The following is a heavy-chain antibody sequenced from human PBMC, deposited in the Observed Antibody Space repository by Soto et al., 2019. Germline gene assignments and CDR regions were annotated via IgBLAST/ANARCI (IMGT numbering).Heavy chain of an antibody. J-gene: IGHJ5*02. CDR2: IWYDGSNK. CDR3: ARDPETGTSYWFDP. D-gene: IGHD1-1*01. Sequence: LRLSCAASGFTFSSYGMHWVRQAPGKGLEWVAVIWYDGSNKYYADSVKGRFTISRGNSKNTLYLQMNSLRAEDTAVYYCARDPETGTSYWFDPWGQGTLVTVSS. CDR1: GFTFSSYG. V-gene: IGHV3-33*01.